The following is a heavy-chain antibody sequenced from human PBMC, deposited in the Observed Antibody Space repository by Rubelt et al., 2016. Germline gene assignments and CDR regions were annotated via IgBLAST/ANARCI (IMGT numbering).Heavy chain of an antibody. D-gene: IGHD6-13*01. Sequence: QVQLQQWGAGLLKPSETLSLTCAVYGGSFSGYYWSWIRQPPGKGLEWMGEINHSGSTNYNPSLKSRVTRSVDTSKNQFSLKLSSVTAADTAVYYCARGRRGSSSWLGRDYYGMDVWGQGTTVTVSS. V-gene: IGHV4-34*01. CDR1: GGSFSGYY. CDR3: ARGRRGSSSWLGRDYYGMDV. CDR2: INHSGST. J-gene: IGHJ6*02.